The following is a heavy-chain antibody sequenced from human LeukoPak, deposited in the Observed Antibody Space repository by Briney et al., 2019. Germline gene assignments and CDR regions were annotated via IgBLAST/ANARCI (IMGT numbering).Heavy chain of an antibody. V-gene: IGHV5-51*01. CDR3: ARHPNYYDSSGYHLDY. CDR1: GYSSTSYW. J-gene: IGHJ4*02. CDR2: IYPGDSDT. D-gene: IGHD3-22*01. Sequence: GESLKISCKGSGYSSTSYWIGWVRQMPGKGLEWMGIIYPGDSDTRYSPSFQGQVTISADKSISTAYLQWSSLKASDTAMYYCARHPNYYDSSGYHLDYWGQGTLVTVSS.